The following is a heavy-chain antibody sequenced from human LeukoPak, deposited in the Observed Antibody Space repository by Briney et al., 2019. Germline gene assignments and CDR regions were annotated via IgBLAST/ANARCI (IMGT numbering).Heavy chain of an antibody. CDR1: GFTFSSYA. D-gene: IGHD3-9*01. J-gene: IGHJ4*02. V-gene: IGHV3-23*01. CDR2: ISGSGGST. Sequence: GGSLRLSCAASGFTFSSYAMSWVRQAPGKGLECVSAISGSGGSTYYADSVKGRFTISRDNSKNTLYLQMNSLRAEDTAVYYCAKNVLRYFDWLGPFDYWGQGTLVTVSS. CDR3: AKNVLRYFDWLGPFDY.